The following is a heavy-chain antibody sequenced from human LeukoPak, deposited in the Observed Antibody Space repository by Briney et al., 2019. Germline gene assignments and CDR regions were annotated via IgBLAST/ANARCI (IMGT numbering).Heavy chain of an antibody. Sequence: PGGSLRLSCAASGFTVSINYMSWVRQAPGKGLEWVSVIYSGSSSTYYTDSVKGRFTIARHNSKNTLYLQMNSLRAEDTAVYYCARVGSGWYDFDYWGQGTLVTVSS. V-gene: IGHV3-53*04. D-gene: IGHD6-19*01. CDR1: GFTVSINY. CDR2: IYSGSSST. J-gene: IGHJ4*02. CDR3: ARVGSGWYDFDY.